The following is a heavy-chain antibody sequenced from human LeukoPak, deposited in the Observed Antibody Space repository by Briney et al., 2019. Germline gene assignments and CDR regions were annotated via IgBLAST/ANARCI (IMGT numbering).Heavy chain of an antibody. D-gene: IGHD6-19*01. CDR3: ARDLLAVAGTALRDY. J-gene: IGHJ4*02. CDR2: SSVYNGNT. Sequence: SVKVSCKASGYTFTRYGIRWVRQAPGQGLEWVGCSSVYNGNTNYAQKFQGRVTMITETYTSSAYMELSSLRSEDTAGYYCARDLLAVAGTALRDYWGQGTLVTVSS. V-gene: IGHV1-18*01. CDR1: GYTFTRYG.